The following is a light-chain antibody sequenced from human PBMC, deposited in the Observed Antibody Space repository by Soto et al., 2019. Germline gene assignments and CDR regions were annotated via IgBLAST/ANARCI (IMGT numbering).Light chain of an antibody. CDR3: SSYAGSNNVV. V-gene: IGLV2-8*01. CDR1: SSDVGGYNY. Sequence: QSALTQPPSASGSSGQSVTLSCTGTSSDVGGYNYVSWYQQHPGKAPKLIIYEVSKRPSGVPDRFSGSKSGNTASLTVSGLQAEDEADYYCSSYAGSNNVVFGGGTKLTVL. CDR2: EVS. J-gene: IGLJ2*01.